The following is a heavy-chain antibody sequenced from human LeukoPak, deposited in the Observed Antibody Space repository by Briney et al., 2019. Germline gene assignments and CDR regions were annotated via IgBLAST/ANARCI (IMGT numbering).Heavy chain of an antibody. CDR2: IKQDGNEK. D-gene: IGHD3-10*01. CDR3: AKEGAYPIITYDS. J-gene: IGHJ5*01. V-gene: IGHV3-7*01. CDR1: GFTFSSYW. Sequence: RGSLRLSCAASGFTFSSYWMNWVRQAPGKGLEWVANIKQDGNEKHYEDSVKGRFSTSRDNAKNSLYLQMDSLRAEDTAVYYCAKEGAYPIITYDSWGRGALVTVSS.